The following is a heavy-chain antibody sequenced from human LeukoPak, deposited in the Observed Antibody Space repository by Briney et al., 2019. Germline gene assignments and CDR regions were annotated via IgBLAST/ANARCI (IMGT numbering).Heavy chain of an antibody. CDR2: ISYDGSNK. CDR3: ARRVVVPSAPYYFDY. Sequence: GGSLRLSCAASGFTFSSYAMHCVRQAPGKGLEWVAVISYDGSNKYYADSVKGRFTISRDNSKNTLYLQMNSLSAADTAVYYCARRVVVPSAPYYFDYWGQGTLVTVSS. D-gene: IGHD2-2*01. J-gene: IGHJ4*02. V-gene: IGHV3-30-3*01. CDR1: GFTFSSYA.